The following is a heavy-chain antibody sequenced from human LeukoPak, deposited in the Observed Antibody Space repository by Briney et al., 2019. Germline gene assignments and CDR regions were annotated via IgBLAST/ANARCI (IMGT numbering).Heavy chain of an antibody. J-gene: IGHJ4*02. CDR2: IYTSGST. D-gene: IGHD7-27*01. CDR3: ARLRPPNWGPNTLGYFDY. V-gene: IGHV4-61*02. Sequence: SETLSLTCTVSGGSISSGSYYWSWIRQPAGKGLEWIGRIYTSGSTNYNPSLKSRVTVSVDTSKNQFSLKLSSVTAADTAVYYCARLRPPNWGPNTLGYFDYWGPGTLVSVSS. CDR1: GGSISSGSYY.